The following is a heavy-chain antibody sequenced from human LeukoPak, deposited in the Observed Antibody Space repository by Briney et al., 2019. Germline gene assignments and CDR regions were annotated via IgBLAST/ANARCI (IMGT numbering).Heavy chain of an antibody. CDR2: IYSSGST. CDR3: ARQIIAAGKNYYGMDV. V-gene: IGHV4-4*07. CDR1: VGPISSYY. J-gene: IGHJ6*02. D-gene: IGHD6-13*01. Sequence: SVPLSLTCSLCVGPISSYYWTGIRQPTGKGLEWIGRIYSSGSTNYNPSLKSHVTMSVDTSNNQFSLNLSSVTAAGTAVYYCARQIIAAGKNYYGMDVWGQGTTVTVSS.